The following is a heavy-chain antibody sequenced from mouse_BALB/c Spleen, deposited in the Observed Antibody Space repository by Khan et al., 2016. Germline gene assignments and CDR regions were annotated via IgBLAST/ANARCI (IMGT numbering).Heavy chain of an antibody. D-gene: IGHD2-2*01. Sequence: QIQLVQSGPELKKPGETVKISCKASGYTFTNSGMNWVKQAPGKGLKWVGWINTYTGEPTYADDFKGRFAFSLETSASTAYLQINNLKNEDMTTYFCGRGAMVTTGWYFDVWGAGTTVTVSS. CDR3: GRGAMVTTGWYFDV. CDR2: INTYTGEP. CDR1: GYTFTNSG. J-gene: IGHJ1*01. V-gene: IGHV9-1*02.